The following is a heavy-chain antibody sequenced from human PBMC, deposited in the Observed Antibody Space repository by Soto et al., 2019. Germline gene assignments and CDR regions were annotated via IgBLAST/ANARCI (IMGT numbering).Heavy chain of an antibody. Sequence: QVQMVHSGSEVKRPELSMKVSCKPSVCTFNNYAINWVRQAPGQGLEWMGAIISISGTTKYAQKFQGRDTMTADKSTSTVYMDLISLRSEDTAVYYCARWGGLSCSGAVCFKKPFASGGQGPLVTVSS. CDR1: VCTFNNYA. J-gene: IGHJ4*02. CDR2: IISISGTT. V-gene: IGHV1-69*06. D-gene: IGHD2-8*02. CDR3: ARWGGLSCSGAVCFKKPFAS.